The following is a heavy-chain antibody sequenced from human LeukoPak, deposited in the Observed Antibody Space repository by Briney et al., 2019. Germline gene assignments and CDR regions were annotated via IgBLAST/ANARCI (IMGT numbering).Heavy chain of an antibody. CDR3: ARVPGREYGMDV. CDR1: GGTFSSYT. V-gene: IGHV1-69*10. D-gene: IGHD1-26*01. CDR2: IIPILGIA. J-gene: IGHJ6*02. Sequence: SVTVSCKASGGTFSSYTISWVRQAPGQGLEWMGGIIPILGIANYAQKFQGRVTITADKSTSTAYMELSSLRSEDTAVYYCARVPGREYGMDVWGQGTTVTVSS.